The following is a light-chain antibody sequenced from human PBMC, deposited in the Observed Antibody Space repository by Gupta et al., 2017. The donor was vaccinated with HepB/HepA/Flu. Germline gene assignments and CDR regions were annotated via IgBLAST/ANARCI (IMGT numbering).Light chain of an antibody. Sequence: QSAPTPPRSVSGSPGQSVTLSCTGTSSDVGGYNYDAWYQQHSGKAPKLMIYDVSKRPSGVPDGFPGGKSGNTASRTISALHAEDEADYFCGSYAGNYTLFGGGTKLTVL. CDR2: DVS. J-gene: IGLJ2*01. CDR1: SSDVGGYNY. V-gene: IGLV2-11*01. CDR3: GSYAGNYTL.